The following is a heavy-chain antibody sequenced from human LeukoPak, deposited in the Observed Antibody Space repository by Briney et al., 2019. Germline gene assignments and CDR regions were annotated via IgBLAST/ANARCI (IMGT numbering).Heavy chain of an antibody. Sequence: SETLSLTCTVSGGSLSSSFYYWGWIRQPPGKGLEWIGSISYSGSTYYNPSLKSRVTISVDTSKNQFSLKLSSLTAADTAVYYCARPSRSGGSVDPWGQGTLVTVSS. CDR3: ARPSRSGGSVDP. J-gene: IGHJ5*02. D-gene: IGHD6-25*01. CDR1: GGSLSSSFYY. V-gene: IGHV4-39*01. CDR2: ISYSGST.